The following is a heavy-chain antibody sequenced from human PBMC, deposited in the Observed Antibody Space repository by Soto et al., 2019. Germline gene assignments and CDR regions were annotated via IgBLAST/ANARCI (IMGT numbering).Heavy chain of an antibody. V-gene: IGHV1-3*04. CDR1: GYTFTSYI. Sequence: ASVKVSCKASGYTFTSYIMQWVRQAPGQSLEWMGWINTGNGDTAYSDKFQGRVTITKDTSASTAYVELSSLRSEDTAVYYCARPRDTIGRPAGGLDTWGLGTLVTVSS. CDR2: INTGNGDT. J-gene: IGHJ5*02. CDR3: ARPRDTIGRPAGGLDT. D-gene: IGHD1-1*01.